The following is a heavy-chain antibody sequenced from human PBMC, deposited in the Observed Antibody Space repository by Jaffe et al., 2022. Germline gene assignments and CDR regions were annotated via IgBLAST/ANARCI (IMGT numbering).Heavy chain of an antibody. D-gene: IGHD6-13*01. Sequence: EVQLVESGGDLVKPGGSLRLSCAVSGLSLSNAWMAWVRQAPGKGLEWLGRIKNKINGETTDYATPVKGRFTISRDDSKNTAYLQMNSLRTEDTALYYCATDSLVQNYWGQGTLVTVSS. CDR1: GLSLSNAW. CDR2: IKNKINGETT. V-gene: IGHV3-15*01. J-gene: IGHJ4*02. CDR3: ATDSLVQNY.